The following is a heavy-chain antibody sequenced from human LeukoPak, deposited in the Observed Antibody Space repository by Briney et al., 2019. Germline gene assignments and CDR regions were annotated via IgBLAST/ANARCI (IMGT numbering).Heavy chain of an antibody. CDR2: IYNAKNT. J-gene: IGHJ4*02. CDR3: AQTTGWPGFDF. CDR1: GASTSSRY. V-gene: IGHV4-59*08. Sequence: KPSETLSLTCSASGASTSSRYWSWIRQLPGGTLEWIGHIYNAKNTKYNPSLTSRVTISVDTSRNQFSLSLTSLTAADTAIYYCAQTTGWPGFDFWGPGALVTVSS. D-gene: IGHD6-19*01.